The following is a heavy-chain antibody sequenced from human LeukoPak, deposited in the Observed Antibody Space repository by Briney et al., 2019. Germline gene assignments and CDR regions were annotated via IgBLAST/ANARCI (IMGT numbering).Heavy chain of an antibody. Sequence: GASVKVSCKASGYTFTGYYMHWVRQAPGQGLEWMGWINPNSGGTNYAQKFQGRVTMTRDTSISTAYMELSRLRSDDTAVYYCARSPIAAAGTLDYYYYMDVWGKGTTVTVSS. J-gene: IGHJ6*03. CDR1: GYTFTGYY. V-gene: IGHV1-2*02. CDR3: ARSPIAAAGTLDYYYYMDV. CDR2: INPNSGGT. D-gene: IGHD6-13*01.